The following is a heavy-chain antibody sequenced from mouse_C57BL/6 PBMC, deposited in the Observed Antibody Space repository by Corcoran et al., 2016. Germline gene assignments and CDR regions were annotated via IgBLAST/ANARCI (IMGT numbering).Heavy chain of an antibody. CDR1: GSTFTDYY. CDR3: ARGMGYSNLFAY. CDR2: INPNNGGT. J-gene: IGHJ3*01. V-gene: IGHV1-26*01. D-gene: IGHD2-5*01. Sequence: EVQLQQSGPELVKPGASVKISCKASGSTFTDYYMNWVKQSHGKSLEWIGAINPNNGGTSYNQKFKGKATLTVDKSSSTAYMELRSLTSEDSAVDYCARGMGYSNLFAYWGQGTLVTVSA.